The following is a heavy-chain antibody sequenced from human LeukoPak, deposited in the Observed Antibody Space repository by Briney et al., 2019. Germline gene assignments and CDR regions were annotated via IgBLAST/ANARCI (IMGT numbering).Heavy chain of an antibody. J-gene: IGHJ5*02. V-gene: IGHV4-4*07. CDR3: ARDLYCSSTSCYRFDP. Sequence: SETLSLTCTVSGGSISSYYWSWIRQPAGKGLEWIGRIFTSGSTNYNPSLKSRVTMSVDTSKNQFSLKLSSVTAADTAVYYYARDLYCSSTSCYRFDPWGQGTLVTVSS. CDR2: IFTSGST. CDR1: GGSISSYY. D-gene: IGHD2-2*01.